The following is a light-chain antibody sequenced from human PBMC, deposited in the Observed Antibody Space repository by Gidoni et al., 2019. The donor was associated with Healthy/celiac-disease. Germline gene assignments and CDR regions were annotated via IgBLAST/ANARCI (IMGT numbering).Light chain of an antibody. CDR2: WAS. Sequence: DFVMPQSPDSLAVSLGERATINCKSSRSLLYPPNNKNYLAWYQQRPGQPPRLLIYWASMRESGVPDRFSGSGSGTDFALTITSLQAEDVAVYYCQQYYITPYTFGQGTKLEIK. V-gene: IGKV4-1*01. J-gene: IGKJ2*01. CDR3: QQYYITPYT. CDR1: RSLLYPPNNKNY.